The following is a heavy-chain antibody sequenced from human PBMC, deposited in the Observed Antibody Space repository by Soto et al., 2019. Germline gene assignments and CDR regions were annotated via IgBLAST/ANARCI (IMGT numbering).Heavy chain of an antibody. Sequence: HPVGSLRLSCAASGFTVSSNYMSWVRQAPGKGLEWVSVIYSGGSTYYADSVKGRFTISRDNSKNTLYLQMNSLRAEDTAVYYCARENRQVPAAILDYYGMDVWGQGTTVTVSS. D-gene: IGHD2-2*02. J-gene: IGHJ6*02. CDR1: GFTVSSNY. CDR2: IYSGGST. CDR3: ARENRQVPAAILDYYGMDV. V-gene: IGHV3-53*01.